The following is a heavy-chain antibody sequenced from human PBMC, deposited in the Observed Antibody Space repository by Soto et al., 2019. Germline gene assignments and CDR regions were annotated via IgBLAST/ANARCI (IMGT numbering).Heavy chain of an antibody. CDR2: ISGSGGST. CDR3: AIAPRPETYYYGSGSYYSEFDY. CDR1: GFTFSSYA. V-gene: IGHV3-23*01. D-gene: IGHD3-10*01. J-gene: IGHJ4*02. Sequence: EVQLLESGGGLVQPGGSLRLSCAASGFTFSSYAMSWVRQAPGKGLEWVSAISGSGGSTYYADSVKGRFTISRDNSKTTLYLQMNSLRAEDTAVYYCAIAPRPETYYYGSGSYYSEFDYWGQGTLVTVSS.